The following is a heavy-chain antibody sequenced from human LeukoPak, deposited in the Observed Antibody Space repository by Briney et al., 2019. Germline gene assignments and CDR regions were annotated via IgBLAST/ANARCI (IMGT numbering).Heavy chain of an antibody. Sequence: PGGSLRLSCAASGFTSKTYDMFCLPQVPGKRLECVSVINRVGDAYYADSVKGRFTVSRGEAKNSVYLQMNSLRAGDAAVYFCARRGMQRDYFHGLDVWGQGTTATVSS. V-gene: IGHV3-13*01. CDR2: INRVGDA. CDR1: GFTSKTYD. J-gene: IGHJ6*02. CDR3: ARRGMQRDYFHGLDV. D-gene: IGHD6-25*01.